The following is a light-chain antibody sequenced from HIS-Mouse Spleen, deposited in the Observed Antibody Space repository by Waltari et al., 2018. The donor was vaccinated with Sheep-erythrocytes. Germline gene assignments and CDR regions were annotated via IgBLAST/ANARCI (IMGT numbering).Light chain of an antibody. Sequence: QSVLTQPPSVSEAPRQRVTISCSGSSSNIGHTTVTCYQQLPGKAPKLLIYYDDLLPSGVSDRFSGSKSGTSASLAISGLQSEDEADYYCAAWDDSLNGWVFGGGTKLTVL. CDR1: SSNIGHTT. V-gene: IGLV1-36*01. J-gene: IGLJ3*02. CDR3: AAWDDSLNGWV. CDR2: YDD.